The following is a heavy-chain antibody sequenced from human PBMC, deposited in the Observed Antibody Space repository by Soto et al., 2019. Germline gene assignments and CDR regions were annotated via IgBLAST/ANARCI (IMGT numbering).Heavy chain of an antibody. CDR1: GGSISSSNW. J-gene: IGHJ2*01. D-gene: IGHD6-19*01. CDR3: ARLESSGWPHYGYFGL. CDR2: ISHSGNT. Sequence: QVQLQESGPGLVKPSGTLSLTCAVSGGSISSSNWWSWVRHSPGKGLVFIGEISHSGNTNYNPSLKARVTISLDTSKNQVSLNLNDLSAADTAWYYCARLESSGWPHYGYFGLWCRGTLVTVSS. V-gene: IGHV4-4*02.